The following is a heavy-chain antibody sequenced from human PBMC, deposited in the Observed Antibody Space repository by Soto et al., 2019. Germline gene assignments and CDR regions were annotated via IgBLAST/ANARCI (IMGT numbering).Heavy chain of an antibody. D-gene: IGHD2-15*01. CDR1: GFTFSSYA. Sequence: EVQLLESGGGLVQPGVSLRLSCAASGFTFSSYAMSWVRQAPGKGLEWVSAISGSGGSTYYADSVKGRFTISRDNSKNTLYLQMNSLRADDTAVYYCAKDRIVVVVAAAFDIWGQGTMVTVSS. CDR2: ISGSGGST. CDR3: AKDRIVVVVAAAFDI. J-gene: IGHJ3*02. V-gene: IGHV3-23*01.